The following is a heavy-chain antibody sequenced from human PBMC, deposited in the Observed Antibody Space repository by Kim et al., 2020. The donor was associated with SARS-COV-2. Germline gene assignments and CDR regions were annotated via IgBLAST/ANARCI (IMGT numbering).Heavy chain of an antibody. CDR1: GFTFDDHA. CDR2: INWNGDTT. J-gene: IGHJ4*01. CDR3: AKDRLLGVTSYYFDN. Sequence: GGSLRLSCTASGFTFDDHAMHWVRQAPGKGLEWISGINWNGDTTDYADSVKGRFTISRDNAKNSLYLQMSSPRAEDTAIYYCAKDRLLGVTSYYFDNW. D-gene: IGHD3-3*01. V-gene: IGHV3-9*01.